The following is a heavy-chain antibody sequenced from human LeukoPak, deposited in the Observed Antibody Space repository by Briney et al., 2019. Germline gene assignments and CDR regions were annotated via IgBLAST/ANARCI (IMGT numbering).Heavy chain of an antibody. CDR1: GFTFSSYA. D-gene: IGHD4-17*01. CDR3: WVTTPYYFDY. V-gene: IGHV3-30-3*01. Sequence: PGRSLRLSCAASGFTFSSYAMHWVRQAPGKGLEWVAVISYDGSNKYYADSVKGRFTISRDNSKNTLYLQMNSLRAEDTAVYYCWVTTPYYFDYWGQGTLVTVSS. J-gene: IGHJ4*02. CDR2: ISYDGSNK.